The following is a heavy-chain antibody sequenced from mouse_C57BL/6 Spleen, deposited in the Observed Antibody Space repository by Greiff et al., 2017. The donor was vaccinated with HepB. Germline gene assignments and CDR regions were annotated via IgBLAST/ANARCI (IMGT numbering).Heavy chain of an antibody. V-gene: IGHV1-59*01. CDR3: ARGDYYGSSSYFDY. D-gene: IGHD1-1*01. Sequence: QVQLQQPGAELVRPGTSVKLSCKASGYTFTSYWMHWVKQRPGQGLEWIGVIAPSDSYTNYNQKFKGKATLTVDTSSSTAYMQLSSLTSEDSAVYYCARGDYYGSSSYFDYWGQGTTLTVSS. CDR1: GYTFTSYW. CDR2: IAPSDSYT. J-gene: IGHJ2*01.